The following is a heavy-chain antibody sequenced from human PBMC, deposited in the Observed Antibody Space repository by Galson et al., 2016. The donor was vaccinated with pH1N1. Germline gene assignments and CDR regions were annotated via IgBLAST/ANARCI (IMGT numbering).Heavy chain of an antibody. CDR2: INPDSGST. V-gene: IGHV1-2*02. D-gene: IGHD6-13*01. CDR1: GYTFTGYY. J-gene: IGHJ5*02. Sequence: SVKVSCKASGYTFTGYYIHWVRQAPGQGLEWMGWINPDSGSTTCAQNLLGRVTMTRDTSISTAFMEVNSLKSDDTAVYYCARVSSSIPFDPWGQGTLVTVSS. CDR3: ARVSSSIPFDP.